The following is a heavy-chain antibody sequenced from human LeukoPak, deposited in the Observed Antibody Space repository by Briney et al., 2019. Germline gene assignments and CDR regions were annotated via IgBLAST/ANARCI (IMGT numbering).Heavy chain of an antibody. Sequence: PGGSLRLSCAASGFTFSSYWMSWVRQAPGKGLEWVANIKQDGSEKYYVDSVKGRFTISRDNAKNSLYLQMNSLRAEDTAVYYCARAPWADRVSIDYWGQGTLVTVPS. J-gene: IGHJ4*02. CDR2: IKQDGSEK. CDR3: ARAPWADRVSIDY. D-gene: IGHD2/OR15-2a*01. CDR1: GFTFSSYW. V-gene: IGHV3-7*01.